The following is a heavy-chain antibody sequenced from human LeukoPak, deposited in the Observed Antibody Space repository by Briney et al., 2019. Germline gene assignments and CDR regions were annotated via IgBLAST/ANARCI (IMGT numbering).Heavy chain of an antibody. Sequence: GGSLRLSCAASGFTFSSYSMNWVRQAPGKGLEWVSSISSSSSYIYYADSVKGRFTISRDNSKNTLYLQMNSLRAEDTAVYYCAKTWELLRGSLNWFDPWGQGTLVTVSS. CDR2: ISSSSSYI. CDR1: GFTFSSYS. D-gene: IGHD1-26*01. J-gene: IGHJ5*02. V-gene: IGHV3-21*04. CDR3: AKTWELLRGSLNWFDP.